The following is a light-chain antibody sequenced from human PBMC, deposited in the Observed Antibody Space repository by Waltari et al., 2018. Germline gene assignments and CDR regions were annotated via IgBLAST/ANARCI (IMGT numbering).Light chain of an antibody. CDR1: LSILHSSENKNQ. J-gene: IGKJ3*01. CDR2: GAS. CDR3: QQYYSTPFT. V-gene: IGKV4-1*01. Sequence: DIVMTQAADSLSVSLGDRATMNCKSSLSILHSSENKNQLGWYQQKSGQSPKLLIYGASTRESGVPDRFSGSGSGTDFTLTISSLQTEDVAVYYCQQYYSTPFTFGPGTKVDIK.